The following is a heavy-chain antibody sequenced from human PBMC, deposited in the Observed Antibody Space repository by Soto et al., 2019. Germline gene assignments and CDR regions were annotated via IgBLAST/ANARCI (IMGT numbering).Heavy chain of an antibody. J-gene: IGHJ6*02. Sequence: GGSLRLSCAASGFTFSSYAMSWVRQAPGKGLEWVSAISGSGGSTYYADSVKGRFTISRDNSKNTLYLQMNSLRAEDTAVYYCAKASGNFRPSSSPSCGMDVWGQGTTVTVSS. V-gene: IGHV3-23*01. CDR2: ISGSGGST. CDR3: AKASGNFRPSSSPSCGMDV. CDR1: GFTFSSYA. D-gene: IGHD2-15*01.